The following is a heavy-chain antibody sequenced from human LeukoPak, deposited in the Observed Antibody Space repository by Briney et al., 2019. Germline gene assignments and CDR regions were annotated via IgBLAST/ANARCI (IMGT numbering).Heavy chain of an antibody. V-gene: IGHV3-23*01. Sequence: PGGSLRLSWAASGFTFSSYAMSWVRQAPGKGLEWVSAISGSGGSTYYADSVKGRFTISRDNSKNTLYLQMNSLRAEATAVYYCAKKVGYCSGGSCHTGYFDYWGQGTLVTVSS. CDR3: AKKVGYCSGGSCHTGYFDY. J-gene: IGHJ4*02. CDR2: ISGSGGST. CDR1: GFTFSSYA. D-gene: IGHD2-15*01.